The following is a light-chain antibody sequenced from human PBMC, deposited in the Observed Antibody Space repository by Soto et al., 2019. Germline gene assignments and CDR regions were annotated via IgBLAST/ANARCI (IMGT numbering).Light chain of an antibody. Sequence: QSVLTQPPSVSGSPGQSVTISCTVTSRDVGSFNRVSWYQQPPGAAPKLLIYGVTNRPSGVPDRFSGSKSGNTASLTISGLQAEDEADYYCSSFTSSNTYVFGSGTKVTV. CDR1: SRDVGSFNR. J-gene: IGLJ1*01. CDR3: SSFTSSNTYV. CDR2: GVT. V-gene: IGLV2-18*02.